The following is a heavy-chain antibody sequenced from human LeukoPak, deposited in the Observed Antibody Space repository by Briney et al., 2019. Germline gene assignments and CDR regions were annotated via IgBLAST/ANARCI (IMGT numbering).Heavy chain of an antibody. J-gene: IGHJ1*01. V-gene: IGHV3-21*01. CDR2: ISSSSSYI. Sequence: GGSLRLSCAASGFTFSSYSMNWVRQAPGKGLEWVSSISSSSSYIYYADSVKGRFTISRDNPKNSLYLQMNSLRAEDTAVYYCARRAYDSSGSNTRYFQHWGQGTLVTVSS. CDR3: ARRAYDSSGSNTRYFQH. D-gene: IGHD3-22*01. CDR1: GFTFSSYS.